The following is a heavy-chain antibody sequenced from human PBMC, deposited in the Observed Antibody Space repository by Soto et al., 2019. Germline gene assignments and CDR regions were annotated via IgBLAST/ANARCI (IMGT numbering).Heavy chain of an antibody. D-gene: IGHD2-15*01. Sequence: QVQLVESGGGVVQTGRSLRLSCAASGFTFSSYTMHWVRQAPGKGLEWVALIWSDGSNKYYADSVKGRFTISRDNSKNTLYLEMNSLRAEDTAVYHSARDIPSYGGFDYWGQGTLVTVSS. CDR1: GFTFSSYT. CDR2: IWSDGSNK. J-gene: IGHJ4*02. CDR3: ARDIPSYGGFDY. V-gene: IGHV3-33*01.